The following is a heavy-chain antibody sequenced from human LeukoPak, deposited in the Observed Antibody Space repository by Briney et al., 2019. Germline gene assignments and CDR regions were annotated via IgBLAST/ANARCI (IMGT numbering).Heavy chain of an antibody. D-gene: IGHD3-9*01. CDR2: IIPIFGTA. V-gene: IGHV1-69*13. J-gene: IGHJ4*02. CDR1: GGTFSSYA. CDR3: ARDYYDILTGYHKFDY. Sequence: ASVKVSCKASGGTFSSYAISWVRQAPGQGLEWMGGIIPIFGTANYAQKFQGRVTITADESTSTAYMELSSLRSEDTAAYYCARDYYDILTGYHKFDYWGQGTLVTVSS.